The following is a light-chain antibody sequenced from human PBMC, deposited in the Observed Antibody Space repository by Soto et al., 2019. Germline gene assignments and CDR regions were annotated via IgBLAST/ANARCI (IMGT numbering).Light chain of an antibody. CDR1: QSVSSN. J-gene: IGKJ4*01. CDR2: GAS. CDR3: QQYNNWPLT. Sequence: EVVMTQSPDSLSVSPGERATLSCRASQSVSSNLAWYQQKLGQAPRLLIYGASTRATGISARFSGSGSGTEFTLTISSLQSEDFAVYYCQQYNNWPLTFGGGTKVEI. V-gene: IGKV3-15*01.